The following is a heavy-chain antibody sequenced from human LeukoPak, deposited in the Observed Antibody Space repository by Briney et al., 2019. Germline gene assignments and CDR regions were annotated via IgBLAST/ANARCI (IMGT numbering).Heavy chain of an antibody. CDR2: IYPDDSDT. CDR1: GYXFNAYW. D-gene: IGHD3-22*01. V-gene: IGHV5-51*01. J-gene: IGHJ3*01. CDR3: ARPNITSYYDSRGYDAFDV. Sequence: GETLKISCNGSGYXFNAYWIAWVRQMPGKGLEWIGIIYPDDSDTRYSPSFQGQVTISADKSVRTAYLQWSSLKASDTAMYYCARPNITSYYDSRGYDAFDVWGQGTMVTVSS.